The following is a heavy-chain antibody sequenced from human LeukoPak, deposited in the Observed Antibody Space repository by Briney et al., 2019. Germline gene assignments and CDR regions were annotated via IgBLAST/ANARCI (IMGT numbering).Heavy chain of an antibody. J-gene: IGHJ5*02. CDR2: IIPTSGTA. V-gene: IGHV1-69*05. Sequence: SVKVSCKASGGTFSSYAISWARHAPGQGLEWMGLIIPTSGTASYAQKLQGRITTTTDESKNTADRELSSLTSKDAAVYYCARAYYASSGEQAWGQKTLVTASS. CDR1: GGTFSSYA. D-gene: IGHD3-22*01. CDR3: ARAYYASSGEQA.